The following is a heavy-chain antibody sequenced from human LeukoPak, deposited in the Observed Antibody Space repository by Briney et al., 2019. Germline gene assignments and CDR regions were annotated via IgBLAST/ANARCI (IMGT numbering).Heavy chain of an antibody. CDR3: AVRYCSSTSCSLF. J-gene: IGHJ4*02. Sequence: GGSLRLSCAASGFTFSSYGMHWVRQAPGKGLEWVAVIWYDGSNKYYADSVKGRFTISRDNSKNTLYLQMNSLRAEDTAVYYCAVRYCSSTSCSLFWGQGTLVTVSS. CDR2: IWYDGSNK. D-gene: IGHD2-2*01. CDR1: GFTFSSYG. V-gene: IGHV3-33*01.